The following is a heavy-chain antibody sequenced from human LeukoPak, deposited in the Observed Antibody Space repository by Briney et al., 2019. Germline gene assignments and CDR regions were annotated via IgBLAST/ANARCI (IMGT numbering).Heavy chain of an antibody. CDR3: VKATRLADG. CDR2: IKPDGSEQ. D-gene: IGHD6-19*01. CDR1: GFTFSKYW. V-gene: IGHV3-7*04. J-gene: IGHJ4*02. Sequence: QPGGSLRLSCAASGFTFSKYWMSWVRQAPGEGLEWLADIKPDGSEQSYVDSVKGRFTISRDNAKSSLYLQMDSLTAEDTAVYYCVKATRLADGWGQGTLASVSS.